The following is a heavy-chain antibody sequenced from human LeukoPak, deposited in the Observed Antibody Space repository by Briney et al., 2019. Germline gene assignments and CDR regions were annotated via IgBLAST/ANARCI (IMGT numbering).Heavy chain of an antibody. V-gene: IGHV1-2*06. D-gene: IGHD3-16*02. CDR1: GYTFTGYY. CDR2: INPNSGGT. CDR3: ARDLDSYYGYVWGSYRTPYYYYYMDV. Sequence: GASVKVSCKASGYTFTGYYMHWVRQAPGQGLEWMGRINPNSGGTNYAQKFQGRVTMTRDTSISTAYMELSRLRSDDTAVYYCARDLDSYYGYVWGSYRTPYYYYYMDVWGKGTTVTVSS. J-gene: IGHJ6*03.